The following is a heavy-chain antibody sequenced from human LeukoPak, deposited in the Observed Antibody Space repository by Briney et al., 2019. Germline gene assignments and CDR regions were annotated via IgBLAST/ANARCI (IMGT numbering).Heavy chain of an antibody. D-gene: IGHD3-10*01. Sequence: SETLSLTCTVSGGSISSGSYYWSWIRQPAGKGLEWIGRIYTSGSTNYNPSLKSRVTISVDTSKNQFSLKLSSVTAADTAVYYCARDLGYYYGSETWGQGTLVTVSS. V-gene: IGHV4-61*02. CDR3: ARDLGYYYGSET. CDR1: GGSISSGSYY. CDR2: IYTSGST. J-gene: IGHJ5*02.